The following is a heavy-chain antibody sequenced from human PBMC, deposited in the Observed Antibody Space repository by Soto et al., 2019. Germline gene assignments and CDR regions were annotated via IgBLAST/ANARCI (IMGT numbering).Heavy chain of an antibody. J-gene: IGHJ4*02. Sequence: PSETLSLTCTVSGASISSYYWSWIRQSPGKGLEWIGYVYNGGGTNYRPSLKSRVIISLDMSKNQFSLKLISVTAADTAMYYCARDPLSTAGPFFDFWGQGILVT. D-gene: IGHD1-1*01. CDR2: VYNGGGT. CDR1: GASISSYY. CDR3: ARDPLSTAGPFFDF. V-gene: IGHV4-59*01.